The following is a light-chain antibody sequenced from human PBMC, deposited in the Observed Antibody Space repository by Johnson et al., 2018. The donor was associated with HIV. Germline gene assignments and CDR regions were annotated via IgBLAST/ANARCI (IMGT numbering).Light chain of an antibody. CDR2: DNN. J-gene: IGLJ1*01. CDR1: SSNIGNNY. CDR3: GTWDSSLGAWV. Sequence: QSVLTQSHSVSAAPGQKVTISCSGSSSNIGNNYVSWYQQLPRTAPKLLIYDNNKRPSGTPDRFSGSQSGTSATLGITGLQTGDEADYYCGTWDSSLGAWVFGTGTKVTVL. V-gene: IGLV1-51*01.